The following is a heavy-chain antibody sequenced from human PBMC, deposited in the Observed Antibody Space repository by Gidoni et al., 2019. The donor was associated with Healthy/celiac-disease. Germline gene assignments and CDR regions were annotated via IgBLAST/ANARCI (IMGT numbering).Heavy chain of an antibody. CDR1: GFTFSSYG. J-gene: IGHJ4*02. D-gene: IGHD1-7*01. CDR2: ISYDGSNK. Sequence: QVQRVESGGGVVQPGRTLRLSCAAAGFTFSSYGMHWVRQAPGKGLEWVAVISYDGSNKYYADSVNGRFTISRDNSKNTLYLQMNSLRAEDTAVYYCAKESPTGTNFYYFDYWGQGTLVTVSS. CDR3: AKESPTGTNFYYFDY. V-gene: IGHV3-30*18.